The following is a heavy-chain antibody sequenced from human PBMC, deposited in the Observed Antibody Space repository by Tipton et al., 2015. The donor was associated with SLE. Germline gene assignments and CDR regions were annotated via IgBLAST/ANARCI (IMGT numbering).Heavy chain of an antibody. D-gene: IGHD6-19*01. CDR2: IFHSGIT. V-gene: IGHV4-30-2*01. J-gene: IGHJ4*02. CDR1: GVSIGSGGYS. CDR3: ATELFRGYTSGWGPDY. Sequence: TLSLTCAVSGVSIGSGGYSWNWIRQPPGKGLQWIGYIFHSGITYYNPSLKSRVTMSVDRSKNQFSLRLTSVTAADTAVYYCATELFRGYTSGWGPDYWGQGTLVTVSS.